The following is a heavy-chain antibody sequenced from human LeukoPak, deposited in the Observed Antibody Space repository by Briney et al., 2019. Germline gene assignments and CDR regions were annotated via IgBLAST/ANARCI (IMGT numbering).Heavy chain of an antibody. CDR2: INHSGSS. V-gene: IGHV4-34*01. Sequence: SETLSLTCAVYGGSFSAYYWTWIRQPPGKGLEWIGEINHSGSSNYNSSLRSRVTISVDTSYKQFSLRLSSVTAADTAVYYCAPRGDIEHSYVYGKWFDPWGQGTRVTVPS. CDR3: APRGDIEHSYVYGKWFDP. D-gene: IGHD5-18*01. CDR1: GGSFSAYY. J-gene: IGHJ5*02.